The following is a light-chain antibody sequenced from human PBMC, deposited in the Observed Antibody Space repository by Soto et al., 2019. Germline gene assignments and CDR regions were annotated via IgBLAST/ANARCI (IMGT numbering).Light chain of an antibody. V-gene: IGKV1-17*01. CDR2: AAS. Sequence: IDMTHSPSSLSASVGDRVTITCRAGQDVVNYLNWYQQKPGKAPRLLIYAASSLQSGVPSRFSGSGSGTDFTLTISSLQPEDFATYFCQQLNSYPITFGQGTRLEIK. J-gene: IGKJ5*01. CDR3: QQLNSYPIT. CDR1: QDVVNY.